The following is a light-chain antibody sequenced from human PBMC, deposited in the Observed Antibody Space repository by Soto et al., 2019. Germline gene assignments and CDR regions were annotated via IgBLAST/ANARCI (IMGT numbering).Light chain of an antibody. V-gene: IGLV2-11*01. J-gene: IGLJ1*01. CDR3: CAYADTFYV. CDR1: SSDVGSYKD. CDR2: DVS. Sequence: QSALTQPRSVSGSPGQSVTISCTGTSSDVGSYKDVSWYQHHPGKVPKLMIYDVSERPSGVPDRSSGSKSGNTASLTISGLQAEDEANYYCCAYADTFYVFGTGTKVTVL.